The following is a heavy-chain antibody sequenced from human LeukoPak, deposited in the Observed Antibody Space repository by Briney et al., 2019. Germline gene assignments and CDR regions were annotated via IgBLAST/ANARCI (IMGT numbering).Heavy chain of an antibody. CDR2: IYYSVST. V-gene: IGHV4-30-4*01. D-gene: IGHD6-19*01. CDR3: ARLTRSAVAGQSFDY. CDR1: GGSLSSGDYY. J-gene: IGHJ4*02. Sequence: HPSQTLSLTCTVSGGSLSSGDYYWSWIRQPPGKGLEWIGYIYYSVSTYYNPSLKSRVTISVDTSKNQFSLRLTSVTAADTAVYFCARLTRSAVAGQSFDYWGQGTLVTVSS.